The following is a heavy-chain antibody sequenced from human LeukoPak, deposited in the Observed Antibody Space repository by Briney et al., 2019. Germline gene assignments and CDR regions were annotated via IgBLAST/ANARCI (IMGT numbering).Heavy chain of an antibody. V-gene: IGHV2-5*02. CDR1: GFSLSTSGVG. Sequence: SGPTLVKPTQTLTLTCTFSGFSLSTSGVGVGWIRQPPGKALEWLALIYWDDDKRYSPSLKSRLTITKDTSKNQVVLTMTNTDPVDTATYYCAHTETTSYYDSSGYSNWFDPWGQGTLVTVSS. CDR2: IYWDDDK. D-gene: IGHD3-22*01. J-gene: IGHJ5*02. CDR3: AHTETTSYYDSSGYSNWFDP.